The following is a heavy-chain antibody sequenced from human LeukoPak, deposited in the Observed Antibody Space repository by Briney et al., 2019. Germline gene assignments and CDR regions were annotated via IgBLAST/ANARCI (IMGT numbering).Heavy chain of an antibody. J-gene: IGHJ6*04. V-gene: IGHV4-38-2*02. CDR1: GYSISSGYY. CDR3: ARPRFLRVRGVTEDV. Sequence: SETLSLTCTVSGYSISSGYYWGWIRQPPGKGLEGIGSIYHSGSTYYNPSLKSRVTISVDTSKNQFSLKLSSVTAADTAVYYCARPRFLRVRGVTEDVWGKGTTVTISS. CDR2: IYHSGST. D-gene: IGHD3-10*01.